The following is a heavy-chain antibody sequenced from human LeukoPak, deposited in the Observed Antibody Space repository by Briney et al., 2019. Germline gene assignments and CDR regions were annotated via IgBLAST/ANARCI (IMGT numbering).Heavy chain of an antibody. J-gene: IGHJ5*02. CDR3: ARDYGDFLPNWFDP. Sequence: GGSLRLSCAASGFTFSSYEMNWVRQAPGKGLEWVSYISSSGSTIYYADSVKGRFTISRDNAKNSLYLQMNSLRAEDTAVYYCARDYGDFLPNWFDPWGQGTLVTVSS. CDR1: GFTFSSYE. CDR2: ISSSGSTI. D-gene: IGHD4-17*01. V-gene: IGHV3-48*03.